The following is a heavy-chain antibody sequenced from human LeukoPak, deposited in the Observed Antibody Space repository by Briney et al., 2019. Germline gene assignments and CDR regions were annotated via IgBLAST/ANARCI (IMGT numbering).Heavy chain of an antibody. CDR3: ARGEGLLWFGERYYFDY. V-gene: IGHV4-39*07. CDR1: GGSISSSSYY. J-gene: IGHJ4*02. Sequence: SETLSLTCTVSGGSISSSSYYWGWIRQPPGKGLEWIGSIYYSGSTYYNPSLKSRVTISVDTSKNQFSLKLSSVTAADTAVYYCARGEGLLWFGERYYFDYWGQGTLVTISS. D-gene: IGHD3-10*01. CDR2: IYYSGST.